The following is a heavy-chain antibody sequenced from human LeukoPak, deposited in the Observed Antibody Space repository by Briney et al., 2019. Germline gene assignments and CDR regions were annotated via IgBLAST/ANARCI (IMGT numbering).Heavy chain of an antibody. CDR2: INHNGST. CDR1: GGSFSGYY. D-gene: IGHD3-22*01. V-gene: IGHV4-34*01. Sequence: SETLSLTCAVYGGSFSGYYWSWIRQPPGKGLEWIGEINHNGSTNYNPSLKSRVTISVDTSKNQFSLKLSSVTAADTAVYYCARGQTYYYDSSGYYLDYWGQGTLVTVSS. CDR3: ARGQTYYYDSSGYYLDY. J-gene: IGHJ4*02.